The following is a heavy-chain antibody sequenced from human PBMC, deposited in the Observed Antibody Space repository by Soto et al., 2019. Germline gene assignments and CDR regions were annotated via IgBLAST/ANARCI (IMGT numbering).Heavy chain of an antibody. CDR2: ISYDGSNK. V-gene: IGHV3-30*18. CDR3: AKAITIFGVVTSYYYYYGMDV. D-gene: IGHD3-3*01. J-gene: IGHJ6*02. Sequence: GGSLRLSCAASGFTFSSYGMHWVRQAPGKGLEWVAVISYDGSNKYYADSVKGRFTISRDNSKNTLYLQMNSLRAEDTAVYYCAKAITIFGVVTSYYYYYGMDVWGQGTTVTVSS. CDR1: GFTFSSYG.